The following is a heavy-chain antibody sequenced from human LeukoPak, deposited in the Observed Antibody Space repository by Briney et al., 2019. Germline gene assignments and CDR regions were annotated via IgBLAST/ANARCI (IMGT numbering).Heavy chain of an antibody. D-gene: IGHD7-27*01. CDR2: ITTSDGNT. Sequence: GGSLRLSCAASGFTFSSYTMSWVRQAPGKGLERVSTITTSDGNTYYADSVKGRFTVSRDNSKNTLFLQMNSLRAEDTAVYYCAKDGGLWVSAHWGDSWGRGTLVTVSS. CDR1: GFTFSSYT. V-gene: IGHV3-23*01. CDR3: AKDGGLWVSAHWGDS. J-gene: IGHJ4*02.